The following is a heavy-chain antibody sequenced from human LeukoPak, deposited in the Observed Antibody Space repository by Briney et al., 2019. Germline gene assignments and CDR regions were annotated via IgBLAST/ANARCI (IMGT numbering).Heavy chain of an antibody. V-gene: IGHV4-30-4*01. J-gene: IGHJ6*02. CDR3: ARKYSSGWDSYYYYYYGMDV. CDR2: IYYSGST. D-gene: IGHD6-19*01. CDR1: GGSISSGDYY. Sequence: PSETLSLTCTVSGGSISSGDYYWSWIRQPPGKGLEWIGYIYYSGSTYYNPSLKSRVTISVDTSKNQFSLKLSSVTAADTAEYYCARKYSSGWDSYYYYYYGMDVWGQGTTVTVSS.